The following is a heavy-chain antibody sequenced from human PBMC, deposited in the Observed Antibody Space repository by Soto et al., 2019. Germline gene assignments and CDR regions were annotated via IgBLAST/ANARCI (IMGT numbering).Heavy chain of an antibody. CDR2: IWYDGSNK. CDR1: GFSFSSYG. D-gene: IGHD3-9*01. J-gene: IGHJ4*02. Sequence: GGSLRLSCAASGFSFSSYGMHWVRQAPGKGLEWVAVIWYDGSNKYYADSVKGRFTISRDNSKNTLYLQMNSLRAEDTAVYYCARDVDFDSLDYWGQGTLVTVSS. CDR3: ARDVDFDSLDY. V-gene: IGHV3-33*08.